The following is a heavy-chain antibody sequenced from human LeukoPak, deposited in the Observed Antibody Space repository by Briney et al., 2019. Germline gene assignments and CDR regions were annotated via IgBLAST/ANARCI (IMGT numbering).Heavy chain of an antibody. CDR2: IYYGGST. Sequence: SETLSLTCTASGGSISSYYCSLIRQPPGKVLEWIGYIYYGGSTNYNPSLKSRVTIWMDMSNNQFSLTMSSVTAADTAMCCCARLLRPGGRKGDAFDIWGEGTLVTVSS. CDR1: GGSISSYY. J-gene: IGHJ3*02. D-gene: IGHD1-26*01. CDR3: ARLLRPGGRKGDAFDI. V-gene: IGHV4-59*08.